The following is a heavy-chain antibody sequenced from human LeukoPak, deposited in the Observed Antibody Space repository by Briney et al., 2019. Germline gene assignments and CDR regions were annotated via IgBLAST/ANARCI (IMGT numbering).Heavy chain of an antibody. CDR3: ARGADGVSSNSRGWFDP. Sequence: PGGSLRLSCAASGFTFSSYWMHWVRQAPGKGLVWVSRINSYGSSTSYADSVKGRFTISRDNAKNTLYLQMNTLRAEDTAVYSCARGADGVSSNSRGWFDPWGQGTLVTVSS. D-gene: IGHD2-15*01. CDR2: INSYGSST. J-gene: IGHJ5*02. V-gene: IGHV3-74*01. CDR1: GFTFSSYW.